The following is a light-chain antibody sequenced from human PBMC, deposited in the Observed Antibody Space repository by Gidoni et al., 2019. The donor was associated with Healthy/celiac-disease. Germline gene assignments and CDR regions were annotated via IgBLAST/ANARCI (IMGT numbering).Light chain of an antibody. CDR1: QSVSSSY. V-gene: IGKV3-20*01. J-gene: IGKJ1*01. Sequence: DIVLTQSPGTLSLSPGERDTLSCRASQSVSSSYLAWYQQKPGQAPRLLIYGASSRATGIPDRFSGSGSGTDFTLTISRLEPEDFAVYYCQQYGSSPQYTFGQGTKVEIK. CDR3: QQYGSSPQYT. CDR2: GAS.